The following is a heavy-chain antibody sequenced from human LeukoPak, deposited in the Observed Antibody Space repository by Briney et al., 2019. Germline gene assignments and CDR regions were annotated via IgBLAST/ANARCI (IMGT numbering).Heavy chain of an antibody. CDR2: IYHSGST. CDR3: ARVGSSSQYYYYYYMDV. V-gene: IGHV4-4*02. CDR1: GGSISSSNW. D-gene: IGHD6-6*01. Sequence: PSETLSLTCAVSGGSISSSNWWSWVRQPPGKGLEWIGEIYHSGSTNYNPSLKSRVTISVDKSKNQFSLKLSSVTAADTAVYYCARVGSSSQYYYYYYMDVWGKGTTVTVSS. J-gene: IGHJ6*03.